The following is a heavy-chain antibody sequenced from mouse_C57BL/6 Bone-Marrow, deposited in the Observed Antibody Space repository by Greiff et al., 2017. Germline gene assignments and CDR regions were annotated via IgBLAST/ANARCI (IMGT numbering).Heavy chain of an antibody. CDR2: IRLNSDNYAT. Sequence: EVKVVESGGGLVQPGGSMKLSCVASGFTFSNYWMNWVRQSPEKGLEWVAQIRLNSDNYATNYAESVKGRFTISRDDSKSSVYLQMHNLRADDTGIYYSTGPYDGYYYYAMDYWGQGTSVTVSS. CDR1: GFTFSNYW. J-gene: IGHJ4*01. CDR3: TGPYDGYYYYAMDY. V-gene: IGHV6-3*01. D-gene: IGHD2-3*01.